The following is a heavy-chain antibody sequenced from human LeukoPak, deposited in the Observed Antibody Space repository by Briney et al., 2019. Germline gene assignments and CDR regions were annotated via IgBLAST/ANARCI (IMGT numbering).Heavy chain of an antibody. V-gene: IGHV1-2*02. D-gene: IGHD3-10*01. CDR2: INPNSGGT. Sequence: ASVKVSCKASGYTFTGYYIHWVRQAPGQGLEWMGWINPNSGGTNYAQKFQGRVTMTRDTSISIAYMELSRLRSDDTAVYYCARGVTGIYYYYYMDIWGKGTTVTVSS. CDR1: GYTFTGYY. CDR3: ARGVTGIYYYYYMDI. J-gene: IGHJ6*03.